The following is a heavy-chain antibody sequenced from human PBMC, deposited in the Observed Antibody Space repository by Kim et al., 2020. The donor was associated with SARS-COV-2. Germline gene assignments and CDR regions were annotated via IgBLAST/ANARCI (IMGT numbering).Heavy chain of an antibody. CDR3: ATGAAASKSNWFDP. Sequence: ASVKVSCKVSGYTLTELSMHWVRQAPGKGLEWMGGFDPEDGETLYAQKFQGRVTMTEDTSTDTAYMELSSLRSEDTAVYYCATGAAASKSNWFDPWGQGTLVTVSS. D-gene: IGHD6-13*01. V-gene: IGHV1-24*01. CDR2: FDPEDGET. CDR1: GYTLTELS. J-gene: IGHJ5*02.